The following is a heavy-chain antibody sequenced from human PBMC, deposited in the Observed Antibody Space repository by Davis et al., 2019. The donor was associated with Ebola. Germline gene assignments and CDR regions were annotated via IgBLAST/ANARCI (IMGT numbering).Heavy chain of an antibody. CDR2: IYSGGST. D-gene: IGHD6-13*01. CDR1: GFTVSSNY. V-gene: IGHV3-53*01. CDR3: ARVPGIAADYGMDV. Sequence: GESLKISCAASGFTVSSNYMSWVRQAPGKGLEWVSVIYSGGSTYYADSVKGRFTISRDNSKNTLYLQMNSLRAEDTAVYYCARVPGIAADYGMDVWGKGTTVTVSS. J-gene: IGHJ6*04.